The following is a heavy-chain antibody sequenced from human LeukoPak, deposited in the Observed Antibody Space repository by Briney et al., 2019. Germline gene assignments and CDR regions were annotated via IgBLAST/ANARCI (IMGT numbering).Heavy chain of an antibody. CDR3: ARNFNPKFGVVINWFDP. Sequence: GESLKISCKASGYTFTSYYMHWVRQAPGQGLEWMGIINPSGGSTSYAQKFQGRVTMTRDMSTSTVYMELSSLRSEDTAVYYCARNFNPKFGVVINWFDPWGQGTLVTVSS. V-gene: IGHV1-46*01. CDR1: GYTFTSYY. J-gene: IGHJ5*02. D-gene: IGHD3-3*01. CDR2: INPSGGST.